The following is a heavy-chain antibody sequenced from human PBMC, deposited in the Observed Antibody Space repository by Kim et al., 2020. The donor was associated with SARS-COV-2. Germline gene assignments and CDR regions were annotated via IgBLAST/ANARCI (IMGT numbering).Heavy chain of an antibody. J-gene: IGHJ4*02. D-gene: IGHD3-3*01. CDR2: INPNSGGT. V-gene: IGHV1-2*02. Sequence: ASVKVSCKASGYTFTGYYMHWLRQAPGQGLEWMGWINPNSGGTNYAQKFQGRVTMTRDTSISTAYMELSRLRSDDTAVYYCASCSYYDFWSGYRDDTSFDYWGQGTLVTVSS. CDR3: ASCSYYDFWSGYRDDTSFDY. CDR1: GYTFTGYY.